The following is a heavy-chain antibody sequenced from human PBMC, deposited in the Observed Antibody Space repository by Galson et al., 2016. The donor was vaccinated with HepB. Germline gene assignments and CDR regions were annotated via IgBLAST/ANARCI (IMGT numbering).Heavy chain of an antibody. Sequence: SLRLSCAASGFTFTNYWINWVRQTPEKGLEWVANISPDGGEKYYVDSVKGRFTISRDNAKNSLSVQMNSLRSDDTAVYYCAGTTVASGGTRRFDYWGQGTLVTVSS. D-gene: IGHD1-14*01. CDR2: ISPDGGEK. V-gene: IGHV3-7*04. CDR3: AGTTVASGGTRRFDY. J-gene: IGHJ4*02. CDR1: GFTFTNYW.